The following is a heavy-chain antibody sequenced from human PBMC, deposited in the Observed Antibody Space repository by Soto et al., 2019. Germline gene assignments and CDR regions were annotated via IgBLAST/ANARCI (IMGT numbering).Heavy chain of an antibody. CDR1: GYTFTKYD. D-gene: IGHD3-3*01. V-gene: IGHV1-18*04. Sequence: QVPLVQSGAEVKRPGASVKVSCKASGYTFTKYDIFWVRQAPGQGLEWLGLISPNSGRPSYAQKFEGRVTMTTDTSATTAYLELRSLRSDDTAVYYCVRQYYDFWTDYPDFDYWGQGTLGTVSS. CDR3: VRQYYDFWTDYPDFDY. CDR2: ISPNSGRP. J-gene: IGHJ4*02.